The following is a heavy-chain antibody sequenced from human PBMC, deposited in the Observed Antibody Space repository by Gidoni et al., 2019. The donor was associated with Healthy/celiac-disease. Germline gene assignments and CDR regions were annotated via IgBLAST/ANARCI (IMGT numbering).Heavy chain of an antibody. Sequence: EVLLLESGGGLVQTGGALRLSCAAAGVTFSSYAMSWLRQAPGKGREWVSGISGSGGSIYYAVSVKGGFTIYRDNSKNTWHLNMNTLRAEDTAVYYCPTGVETPQDYWGQGTLVTVSS. CDR3: PTGVETPQDY. V-gene: IGHV3-23*01. CDR1: GVTFSSYA. D-gene: IGHD3-10*01. CDR2: ISGSGGSI. J-gene: IGHJ4*02.